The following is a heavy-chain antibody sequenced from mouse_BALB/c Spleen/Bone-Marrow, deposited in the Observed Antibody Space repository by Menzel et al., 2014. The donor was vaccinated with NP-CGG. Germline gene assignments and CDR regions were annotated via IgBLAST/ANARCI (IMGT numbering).Heavy chain of an antibody. D-gene: IGHD2-1*01. CDR2: INPDSSTI. CDR1: GFDFSRYW. V-gene: IGHV4-1*02. J-gene: IGHJ2*01. CDR3: ARQGYYGKGDY. Sequence: VQLKQSGGGLVQPGGSLKLSCAASGFDFSRYWMSWVRQAPGKGLEWIGEINPDSSTINYTPSLKDKFIISRDNAKNTLYLQMSKVRSEDTALYYCARQGYYGKGDYWGQGTTLTVSS.